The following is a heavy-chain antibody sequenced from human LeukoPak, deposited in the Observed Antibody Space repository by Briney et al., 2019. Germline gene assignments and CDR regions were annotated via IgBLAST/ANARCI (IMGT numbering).Heavy chain of an antibody. CDR2: IYYSGST. D-gene: IGHD3-3*01. J-gene: IGHJ3*02. CDR3: ARPLYGYDFWSGYSGDAFDI. V-gene: IGHV4-39*01. CDR1: GGSISSSSYY. Sequence: PSETLSLTCTVSGGSISSSSYYWGWIRQPPGNGLEWIGSIYYSGSTYYNPSLKSRVTISVDTSKNQFSLKLSSVTAADTAVYYCARPLYGYDFWSGYSGDAFDIWGQGTMVTVSS.